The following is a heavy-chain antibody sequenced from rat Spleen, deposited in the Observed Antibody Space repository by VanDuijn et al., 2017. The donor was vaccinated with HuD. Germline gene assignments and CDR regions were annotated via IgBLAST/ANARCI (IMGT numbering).Heavy chain of an antibody. CDR2: ISSGGGGT. CDR3: TTSNYYSAYIYLDA. CDR1: GFTFNNYG. Sequence: EVQLVESGGGLVQPGRSLKLSCAASGFTFNNYGMHWVRQAPKKGLEWVASISSGGGGTYYPDSVKGRFTISRDNAKGTLYLQMDSLRSEDTATYYCTTSNYYSAYIYLDAWGQGTSVTVSS. D-gene: IGHD1-2*01. V-gene: IGHV5-19*01. J-gene: IGHJ4*01.